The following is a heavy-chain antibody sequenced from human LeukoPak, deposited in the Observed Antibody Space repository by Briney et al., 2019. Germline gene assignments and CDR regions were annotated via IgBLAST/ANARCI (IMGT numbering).Heavy chain of an antibody. CDR1: GYTFTSYG. D-gene: IGHD3-16*01. CDR2: ISAYNGNT. Sequence: ASVKVSCKASGYTFTSYGISCVRQAPGQGLEWMGWISAYNGNTDYAQKLQGRVTMTTDTSTSTAYMELRSLRSDDTAVYYCARVGVRVNWFDPWGQGTLVTVSS. J-gene: IGHJ5*02. CDR3: ARVGVRVNWFDP. V-gene: IGHV1-18*01.